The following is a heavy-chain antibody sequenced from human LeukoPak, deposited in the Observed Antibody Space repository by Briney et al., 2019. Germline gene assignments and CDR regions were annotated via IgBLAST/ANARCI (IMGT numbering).Heavy chain of an antibody. V-gene: IGHV3-9*01. J-gene: IGHJ6*03. CDR1: GFTFDDYA. Sequence: GGSLRLSCAASGFTFDDYAMHWVRQAPGKGLEWVSGISWNSGSIGYADSVKGRFTISRDNAKSSLYLQMNSLRAEDTAVYYCARMEVTIVVAHLPYYYMDVWGKGTTVTISS. CDR3: ARMEVTIVVAHLPYYYMDV. D-gene: IGHD3-22*01. CDR2: ISWNSGSI.